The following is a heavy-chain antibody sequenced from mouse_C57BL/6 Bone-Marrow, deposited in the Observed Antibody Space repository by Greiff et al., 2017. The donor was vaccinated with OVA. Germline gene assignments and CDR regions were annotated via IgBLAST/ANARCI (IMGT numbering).Heavy chain of an antibody. CDR1: GFTFSSYG. V-gene: IGHV5-6*01. Sequence: EVQLVESGGDLVKPGGSLKLSCAASGFTFSSYGMSWVRQTPDKRLEWVATISSGGSYTYYPDSVKGRFTISRDTATNTLYLQMSSLKSEYTAMYDCARQDYGSSLAWFAYWGQGTLVTVSA. CDR3: ARQDYGSSLAWFAY. D-gene: IGHD1-1*01. J-gene: IGHJ3*01. CDR2: ISSGGSYT.